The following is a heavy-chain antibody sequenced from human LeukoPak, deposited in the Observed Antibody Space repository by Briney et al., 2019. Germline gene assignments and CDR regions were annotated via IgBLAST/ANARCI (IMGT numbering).Heavy chain of an antibody. Sequence: GGSLRLSCAASGFTFGNYWMHWVRHIPGKGLLWVSRIANDVSYAAYADSVKGRFTFSRDHAKNTLYLQMNTLRAEETAVYYCARGAGWSGSYTYYFDSWGQGALVTVSS. J-gene: IGHJ4*02. CDR2: IANDVSYA. V-gene: IGHV3-74*01. D-gene: IGHD3-3*01. CDR3: ARGAGWSGSYTYYFDS. CDR1: GFTFGNYW.